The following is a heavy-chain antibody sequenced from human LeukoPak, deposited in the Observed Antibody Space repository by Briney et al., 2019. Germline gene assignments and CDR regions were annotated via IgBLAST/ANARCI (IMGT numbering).Heavy chain of an antibody. D-gene: IGHD3-3*01. J-gene: IGHJ4*02. CDR1: GFTFSSYA. CDR3: AKDPTIFGVVPNFIFDY. CDR2: ISGSGGST. V-gene: IGHV3-23*01. Sequence: GGSLRLSCAASGFTFSSYAMSWVRQAPGKGLEWVSAISGSGGSTYYADSVKGRFTISRDNSKNTLYLQMNSLRAEDTAVYYCAKDPTIFGVVPNFIFDYWGQGTLVTVSS.